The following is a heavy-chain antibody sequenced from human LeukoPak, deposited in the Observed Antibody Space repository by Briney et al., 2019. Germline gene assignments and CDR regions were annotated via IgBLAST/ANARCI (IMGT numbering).Heavy chain of an antibody. CDR1: GFTFSSYG. J-gene: IGHJ6*03. CDR2: IKQDGSEK. D-gene: IGHD6-13*01. Sequence: PGGSLRLSCAASGFTFSSYGMHWVRQAPGKGLEWVANIKQDGSEKYYVDSVKGRFTISRDNAKNSLYLQMNSLRAEDTAVYYCARDLGIAAAGYYYYYMDVWGKGTTVTVSS. V-gene: IGHV3-7*01. CDR3: ARDLGIAAAGYYYYYMDV.